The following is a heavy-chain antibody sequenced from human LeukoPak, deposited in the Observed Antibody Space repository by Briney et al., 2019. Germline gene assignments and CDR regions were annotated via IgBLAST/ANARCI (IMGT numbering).Heavy chain of an antibody. Sequence: ASVKVSCTASGYTFTGYYMHWVRQAPGQGLEWMAWINPNSGGTYYAQNFHDRITMTRDTSISTAYMELSRLRSDDTAIYYCARANALYCSSTSCLFDYWGQGTLVTVSS. D-gene: IGHD2-2*01. CDR3: ARANALYCSSTSCLFDY. J-gene: IGHJ4*02. V-gene: IGHV1-2*02. CDR1: GYTFTGYY. CDR2: INPNSGGT.